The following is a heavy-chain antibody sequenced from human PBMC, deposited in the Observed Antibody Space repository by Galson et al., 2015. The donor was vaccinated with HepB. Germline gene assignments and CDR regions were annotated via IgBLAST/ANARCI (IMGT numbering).Heavy chain of an antibody. V-gene: IGHV3-33*01. D-gene: IGHD3-16*01. CDR1: GFTFSSYG. J-gene: IGHJ4*02. Sequence: SLRLSCAASGFTFSSYGMYWVRQAPGKGLEWVAVIWYDGSIEYYRDSVRGRFTVSRDNSRNTLYLQMSRLRAEDTAVYYCARDLGFGLDYWGQGTLVTVSS. CDR3: ARDLGFGLDY. CDR2: IWYDGSIE.